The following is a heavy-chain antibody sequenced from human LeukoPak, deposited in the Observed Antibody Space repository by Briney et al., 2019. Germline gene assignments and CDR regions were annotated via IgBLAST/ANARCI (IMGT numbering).Heavy chain of an antibody. J-gene: IGHJ4*02. V-gene: IGHV4-59*08. CDR2: ISYTGTT. D-gene: IGHD3-10*01. CDR3: ARLGGNWNSPGRDY. CDR1: GGSINGYS. Sequence: KASETLSLTCSVSGGSINGYSWTWIRQPPRMRLEWVGHISYTGTTNYNPPLTTRVAISVDTSKNQFSLKLTSVTAADTGMYFCARLGGNWNSPGRDYWGQGTLVTVSS.